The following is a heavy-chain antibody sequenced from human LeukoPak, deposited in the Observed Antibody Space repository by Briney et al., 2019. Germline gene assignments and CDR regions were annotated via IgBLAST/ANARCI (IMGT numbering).Heavy chain of an antibody. CDR3: ARSSSIAAAAFFDY. CDR1: GSSFTSYW. J-gene: IGHJ4*02. V-gene: IGHV5-51*01. CDR2: IYIGDSDT. D-gene: IGHD6-13*01. Sequence: GESRNISGKASGSSFTSYWIDWVRQMPGKGRELMGIIYIGDSDTRYRPSFQAQAPISAAKSISTAYLAWSRLKASDTAMYYCARSSSIAAAAFFDYWGQGNLVTVSS.